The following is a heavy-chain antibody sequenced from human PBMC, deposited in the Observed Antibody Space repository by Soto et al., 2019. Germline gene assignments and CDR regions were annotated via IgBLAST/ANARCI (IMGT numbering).Heavy chain of an antibody. J-gene: IGHJ5*02. CDR1: GFMFSTYA. Sequence: QVQLVGSGGGVVQPGRSLRLSCAASGFMFSTYAMHWVRQGPGKGLEWVAVISYDGSDIYYGDSGKGRFTISRDNSRNTLYLEMNSLQTEDTAVFYCARDQGRTVTRGDWFDPWGQGTLVTVSS. D-gene: IGHD6-19*01. CDR3: ARDQGRTVTRGDWFDP. V-gene: IGHV3-30-3*01. CDR2: ISYDGSDI.